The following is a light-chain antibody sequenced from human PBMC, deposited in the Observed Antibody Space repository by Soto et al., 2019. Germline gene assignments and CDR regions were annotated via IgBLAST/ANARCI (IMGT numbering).Light chain of an antibody. Sequence: EIVWTQSPGTLSLSPGERATISCRASQSVNNKYLAWYQQKVGQPPRLLIYGATNRARGIPDRFGGSGSGTDFPLTVSRLEPEDFAVYHCHQYGSAPWTFGQGTKVE. CDR3: HQYGSAPWT. CDR1: QSVNNKY. V-gene: IGKV3-20*01. J-gene: IGKJ1*01. CDR2: GAT.